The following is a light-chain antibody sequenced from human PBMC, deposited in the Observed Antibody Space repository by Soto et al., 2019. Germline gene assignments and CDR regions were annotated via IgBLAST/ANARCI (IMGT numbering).Light chain of an antibody. J-gene: IGLJ1*01. CDR2: EVS. V-gene: IGLV2-14*01. CDR1: SSDVGGYNY. CDR3: CSYVGSYSYV. Sequence: QSALTQYASVSGSPGQSITISCTGTSSDVGGYNYVSWYQQHPGKAPKLMIYEVSNRPSGVSNRFSGSKSDNTASLTISGLQAEDEADYYCCSYVGSYSYVFGTGTKVTVL.